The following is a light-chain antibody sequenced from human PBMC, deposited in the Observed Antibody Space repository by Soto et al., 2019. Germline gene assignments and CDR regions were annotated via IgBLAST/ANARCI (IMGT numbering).Light chain of an antibody. CDR1: QSVSSY. J-gene: IGKJ2*01. Sequence: EIVLTQSPATLSLSPGERATLSCRASQSVSSYLAWYQQKPGQAPRLLIYDASNRATGIPARFSGSGSGTDFTLTISSLEPEDFAVYYCQQRSNWPPGVTFGQRTKLQIK. CDR2: DAS. V-gene: IGKV3-11*01. CDR3: QQRSNWPPGVT.